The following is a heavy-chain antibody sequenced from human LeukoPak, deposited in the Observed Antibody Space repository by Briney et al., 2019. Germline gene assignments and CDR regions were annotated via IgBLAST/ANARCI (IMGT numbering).Heavy chain of an antibody. J-gene: IGHJ5*02. CDR1: GGSISPYF. CDR3: ARDDYRGVTNFDH. D-gene: IGHD3-10*01. V-gene: IGHV4-59*01. Sequence: PSETLSLTCTVSGGSISPYFWSWMGQTPGKGLEWIGYISYTGSTNYNPALKSRVTISVDTSKNQFSLQLTSVTAADTAVYYCARDDYRGVTNFDHWGQGTLVTVSS. CDR2: ISYTGST.